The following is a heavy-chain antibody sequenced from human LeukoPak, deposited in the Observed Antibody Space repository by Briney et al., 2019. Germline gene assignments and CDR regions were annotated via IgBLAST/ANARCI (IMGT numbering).Heavy chain of an antibody. V-gene: IGHV4-31*03. D-gene: IGHD6-19*01. Sequence: SETLSLTCTVSGGSITSGGHSWTWIRHLPGKGLEWIGYIYYSGSTYYNPSLKSRVTISVDTSKNQYSLKLSSVTAADTAVYYCAKDGNGWGWFDPWGQGTLVTVSS. CDR3: AKDGNGWGWFDP. CDR2: IYYSGST. J-gene: IGHJ5*02. CDR1: GGSITSGGHS.